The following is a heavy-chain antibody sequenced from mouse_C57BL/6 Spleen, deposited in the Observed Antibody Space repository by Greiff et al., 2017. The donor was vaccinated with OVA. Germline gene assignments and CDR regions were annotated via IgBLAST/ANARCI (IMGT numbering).Heavy chain of an antibody. CDR1: GYAFSSYW. J-gene: IGHJ4*01. CDR2: IYPGDGDT. D-gene: IGHD4-1*01. Sequence: QVQLQQSGAELVKPGASVKISCKASGYAFSSYWMNWVKQRPGKGLEWIGQIYPGDGDTNYNGKFKGKATLTADKSSSPAYMQLSSLTSEDSAVYFCARGLGRGYAMDYWGQGTSVTVSS. V-gene: IGHV1-80*01. CDR3: ARGLGRGYAMDY.